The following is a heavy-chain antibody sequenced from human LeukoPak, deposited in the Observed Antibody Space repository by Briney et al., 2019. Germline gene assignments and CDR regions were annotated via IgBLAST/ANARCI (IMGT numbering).Heavy chain of an antibody. J-gene: IGHJ3*02. CDR1: GYTFSNYW. D-gene: IGHD6-13*01. CDR3: ARLRTSSWKDAFDI. V-gene: IGHV5-51*01. Sequence: GGSLKISCQGSGYTFSNYWIGWVRQMPGEGLEWMGIIYPGDSDSKYSPSVQGQVIISADKSISTTYLQWSSLKASDTAMYYCARLRTSSWKDAFDIWGLGTLVTVS. CDR2: IYPGDSDS.